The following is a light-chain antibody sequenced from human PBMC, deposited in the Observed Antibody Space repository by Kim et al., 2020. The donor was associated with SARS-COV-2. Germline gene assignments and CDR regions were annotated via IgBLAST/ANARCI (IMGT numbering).Light chain of an antibody. CDR1: QSVSSN. CDR2: GAS. J-gene: IGKJ5*01. Sequence: SPGERATLSCRASQSVSSNLAWYQQKPGQAPRLLIYGASTRATGIPARFSGSGSGTEFTLTISSLQSEDFAVDYCQQYNNWPPITFGQGTRLEIK. CDR3: QQYNNWPPIT. V-gene: IGKV3-15*01.